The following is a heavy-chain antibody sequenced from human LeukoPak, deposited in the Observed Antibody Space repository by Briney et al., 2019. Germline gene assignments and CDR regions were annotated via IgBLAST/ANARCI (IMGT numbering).Heavy chain of an antibody. CDR3: ARDRDGYNYPSRYYYYMDV. D-gene: IGHD5-24*01. V-gene: IGHV3-11*04. CDR2: ISSSGSTI. Sequence: GGSLRLSCAASGFTFSDYYMSWIRQAPGKGLEWVSYISSSGSTINYADSVKGLFTISRDNAKNSLYLQMNSLRAEDTAVYYCARDRDGYNYPSRYYYYMDVWGKGTTVTISS. CDR1: GFTFSDYY. J-gene: IGHJ6*03.